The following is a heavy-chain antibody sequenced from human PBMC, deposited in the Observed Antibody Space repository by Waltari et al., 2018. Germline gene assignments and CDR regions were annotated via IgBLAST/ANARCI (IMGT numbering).Heavy chain of an antibody. CDR2: INHSGST. J-gene: IGHJ5*02. V-gene: IGHV4-34*01. CDR3: ARRSGWYHKEWFDP. CDR1: GGSFSGYY. Sequence: QVQLQQWGAGLLKPSETLSLTCAVSGGSFSGYYWSWIRQPPGKGLEWIGEINHSGSTNYNPSLKSRVTISVDTSKNQFSLKLSSVTAADTAVYYCARRSGWYHKEWFDPWGQGTLVTVSS. D-gene: IGHD6-19*01.